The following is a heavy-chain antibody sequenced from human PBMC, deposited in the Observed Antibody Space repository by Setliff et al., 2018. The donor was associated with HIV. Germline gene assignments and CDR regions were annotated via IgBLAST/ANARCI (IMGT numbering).Heavy chain of an antibody. V-gene: IGHV1-69*13. Sequence: SVKVSCKASGGTFSSYAISWVRQAPGQGLAWMGGIIPIFGTANYAQKFQGRVTITADESTSTAYMELSSLRSEDTAVYCCARGLRFLEDEIYSYSGMDVWGQGTTVTVSS. CDR1: GGTFSSYA. CDR3: ARGLRFLEDEIYSYSGMDV. J-gene: IGHJ6*02. CDR2: IIPIFGTA. D-gene: IGHD3-3*01.